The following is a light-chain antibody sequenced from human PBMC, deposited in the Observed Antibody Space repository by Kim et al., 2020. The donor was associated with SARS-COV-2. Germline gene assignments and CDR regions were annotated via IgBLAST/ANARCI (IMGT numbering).Light chain of an antibody. Sequence: PGERATLSGRVSQSVSSYFAWYQQKPGQAPRLLFSDASNRATGIPARFSGSGSGTEFTLTISSLEPEDFAFYYCQQRSNWPPLPFGGGTKVDIK. J-gene: IGKJ4*01. CDR1: QSVSSY. V-gene: IGKV3-11*01. CDR2: DAS. CDR3: QQRSNWPPLP.